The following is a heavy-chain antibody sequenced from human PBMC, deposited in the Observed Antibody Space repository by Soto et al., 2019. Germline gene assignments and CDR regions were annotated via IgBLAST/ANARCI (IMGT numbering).Heavy chain of an antibody. J-gene: IGHJ3*02. V-gene: IGHV1-46*03. D-gene: IGHD2-21*02. CDR1: GYTFTSYL. CDR2: INPSGDRT. Sequence: ASVKVSCKASGYTFTSYLMHWVRQAPGQGLEWMGIINPSGDRTSYAQKFQGRVTMTRDTSTSTVYMELSSLLFEDTAVYYCAREGVGYCGGDCYGAFDIWG. CDR3: AREGVGYCGGDCYGAFDI.